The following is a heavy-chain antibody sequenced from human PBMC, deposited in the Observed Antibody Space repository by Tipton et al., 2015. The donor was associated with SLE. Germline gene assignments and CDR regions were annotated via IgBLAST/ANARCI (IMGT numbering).Heavy chain of an antibody. CDR3: TRDEGGYDFWSGYYSNPSSFDY. CDR2: IRSKAFGGTT. D-gene: IGHD3-3*01. J-gene: IGHJ4*02. V-gene: IGHV3-49*04. CDR1: GFTFGDYA. Sequence: SLRFSCTASGFTFGDYAMSWVRQAPGKGLEWVGFIRSKAFGGTTEYAASVKGRFTISRDDSKSIAYLQMNSLKTEDTAVYYCTRDEGGYDFWSGYYSNPSSFDYWGQGTLVTVSS.